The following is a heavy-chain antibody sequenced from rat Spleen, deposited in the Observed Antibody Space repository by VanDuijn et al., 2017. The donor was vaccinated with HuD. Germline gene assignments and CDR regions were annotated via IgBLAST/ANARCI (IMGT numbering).Heavy chain of an antibody. CDR3: ARDNSGEGDFDY. J-gene: IGHJ2*01. D-gene: IGHD4-3*01. Sequence: EVTLVESGGGLMQPGRSMKLSCAASGFTFSNYYMAWVRQAPTKGLEWVASISTGGGNTYYRDSVKGRFTISRDNAKSTLYLQMDSLRSEDTATYYCARDNSGEGDFDYWGQGVMVTVSS. CDR1: GFTFSNYY. V-gene: IGHV5-25*01. CDR2: ISTGGGNT.